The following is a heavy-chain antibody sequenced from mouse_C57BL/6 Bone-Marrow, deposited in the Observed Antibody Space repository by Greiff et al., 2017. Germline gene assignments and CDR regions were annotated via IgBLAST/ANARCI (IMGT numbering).Heavy chain of an antibody. CDR3: AREGLRPPIDY. V-gene: IGHV1-81*01. J-gene: IGHJ2*01. CDR1: GYTFTSYG. Sequence: QVQLQQSGAELARPGASVKLSCKASGYTFTSYGISWVKQRTGQGLEWIGEIYPRSGNTYYNEKFKGKATLTADKSSSTAYMELRSLTSEDSAVYFCAREGLRPPIDYWGQGPTLTVTS. D-gene: IGHD2-4*01. CDR2: IYPRSGNT.